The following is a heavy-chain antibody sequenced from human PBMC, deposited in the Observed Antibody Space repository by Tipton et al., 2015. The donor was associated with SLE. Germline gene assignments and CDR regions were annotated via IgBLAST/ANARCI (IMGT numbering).Heavy chain of an antibody. V-gene: IGHV3-30-3*01. CDR1: GFTFSTSA. D-gene: IGHD3-22*01. J-gene: IGHJ4*02. Sequence: SLRLSCSASGFTFSTSAMHWVRQAPGKGLEWVALISYDGSEEYYADSVKGRLTISRDNSKNTLYLQMNSLRAEDTAVYYCARGAPDYYDSSEDFDYWGQGTLVTVSS. CDR3: ARGAPDYYDSSEDFDY. CDR2: ISYDGSEE.